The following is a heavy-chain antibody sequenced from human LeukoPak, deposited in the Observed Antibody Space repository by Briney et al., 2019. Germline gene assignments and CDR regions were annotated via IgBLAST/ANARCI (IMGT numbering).Heavy chain of an antibody. CDR2: IIPIFGTA. V-gene: IGHV1-69*13. Sequence: GASVKVSCKASGGTFSSYAISWVRQAPGQGLEWMGGIIPIFGTANYAQKFQGRVTITADASTSTAYMELSSLRSEDTAVYYCANSGSYYQYGFDYWGQGTLITVSS. CDR1: GGTFSSYA. CDR3: ANSGSYYQYGFDY. D-gene: IGHD1-26*01. J-gene: IGHJ4*02.